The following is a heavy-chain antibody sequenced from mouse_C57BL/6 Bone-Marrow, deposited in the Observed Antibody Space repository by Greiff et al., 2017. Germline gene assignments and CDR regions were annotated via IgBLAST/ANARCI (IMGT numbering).Heavy chain of an antibody. J-gene: IGHJ4*01. CDR3: AREGGWLPYYAMDY. Sequence: QVQLQQPGAELVMPGASVKLSCKASGYTFTSYWMHWVKQRPGQGLEWIGEIDPSDSYTNYNQKFKGKSTLTVDKSSSTAYMQLSSLTSEDSAVYYCAREGGWLPYYAMDYWGQGTSVTVSS. V-gene: IGHV1-69*01. CDR1: GYTFTSYW. CDR2: IDPSDSYT. D-gene: IGHD2-3*01.